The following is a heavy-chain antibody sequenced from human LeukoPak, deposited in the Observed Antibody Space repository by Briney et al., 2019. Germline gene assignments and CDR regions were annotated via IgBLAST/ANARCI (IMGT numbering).Heavy chain of an antibody. CDR2: INPKSGGT. Sequence: GASVKVSCKASGYTFTGYYMHWVRQAPGQGLEWMGRINPKSGGTNYAQKFQGRVTMTRDTSISTAYMELSRLRSDDTAVYYCARDPPYYSSGWYHNNWFDPWGQGTLVTVSS. CDR3: ARDPPYYSSGWYHNNWFDP. D-gene: IGHD6-19*01. CDR1: GYTFTGYY. J-gene: IGHJ5*02. V-gene: IGHV1-2*06.